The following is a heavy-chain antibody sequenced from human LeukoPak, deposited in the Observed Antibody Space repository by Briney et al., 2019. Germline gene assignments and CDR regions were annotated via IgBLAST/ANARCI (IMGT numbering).Heavy chain of an antibody. CDR2: IKSKTDGGTT. J-gene: IGHJ4*02. Sequence: GGSLRLSCAASGFTFSNAWMSWVRQARGKGLEWVGRIKSKTDGGTTDYAAPVKGRFTISRDDSKNTLYLQMNSLKTEDTAVYYCTTDKDYDILTGYTYFDYWGQGTLVTVSS. D-gene: IGHD3-9*01. V-gene: IGHV3-15*01. CDR3: TTDKDYDILTGYTYFDY. CDR1: GFTFSNAW.